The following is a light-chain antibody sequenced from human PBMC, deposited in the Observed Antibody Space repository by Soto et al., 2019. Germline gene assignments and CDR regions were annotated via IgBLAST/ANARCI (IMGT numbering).Light chain of an antibody. J-gene: IGLJ7*01. CDR3: LLSYSGADAV. CDR1: TGAVTSGHY. Sequence: QAVVTQEPSLTVSPGGTVTLTCGSSTGAVTSGHYPYWFQQKPGQAPRTLLYDTSNKHSWTPARFSGSHLGGKAAQTLSGEHPEDEADDYCLLSYSGADAVFGGSTHLNV. CDR2: DTS. V-gene: IGLV7-46*01.